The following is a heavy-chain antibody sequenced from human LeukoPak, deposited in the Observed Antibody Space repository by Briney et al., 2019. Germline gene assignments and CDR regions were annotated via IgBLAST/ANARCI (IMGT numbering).Heavy chain of an antibody. CDR1: GGTFSSYA. D-gene: IGHD5-24*01. V-gene: IGHV1-69*13. Sequence: ASVKVSCKASGGTFSSYAISWVRQAPGQGLEWMGGIIPIFGTANYAQKFQGRVTITADESTSTAYMELSSLRSEDTAVYYCARLGPFLDGYNYSYYYYGMDVWGRGTTVTVSS. CDR3: ARLGPFLDGYNYSYYYYGMDV. J-gene: IGHJ6*02. CDR2: IIPIFGTA.